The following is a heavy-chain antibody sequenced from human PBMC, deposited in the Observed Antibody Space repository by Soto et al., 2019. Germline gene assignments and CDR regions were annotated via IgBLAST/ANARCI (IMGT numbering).Heavy chain of an antibody. Sequence: GGSLRLSCVASGFTFSTSWMTWVRQAPGKGLEWVANIKEDGSETYYVDSMKGRFTISRDNVKNALYLQINSLRGEDTAVDYCARALDLWSGGSLVYHMDVWGKGTTVTVSS. D-gene: IGHD3-3*01. V-gene: IGHV3-7*04. CDR3: ARALDLWSGGSLVYHMDV. J-gene: IGHJ6*03. CDR1: GFTFSTSW. CDR2: IKEDGSET.